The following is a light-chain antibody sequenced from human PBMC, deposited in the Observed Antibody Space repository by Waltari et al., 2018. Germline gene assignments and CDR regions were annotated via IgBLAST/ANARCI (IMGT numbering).Light chain of an antibody. CDR1: SSNVGSNT. Sequence: QSVLIQPPSASGTPGQRVTIPCSGRSSNVGSNTVNWYQQLPGTAPKPLIYSNDQRPSGVPDRFSGSKSGTSASLAISGLQSEDEGDYYCATWDDSLNGGVFGGGTKLTVL. V-gene: IGLV1-44*01. CDR2: SND. CDR3: ATWDDSLNGGV. J-gene: IGLJ3*02.